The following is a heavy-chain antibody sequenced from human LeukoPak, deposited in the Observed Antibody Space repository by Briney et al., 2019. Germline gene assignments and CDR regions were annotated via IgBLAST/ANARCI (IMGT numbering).Heavy chain of an antibody. CDR2: INPNSGGT. CDR3: ARDPERYYDFWSGYYPFDY. V-gene: IGHV1-2*02. CDR1: GYTFTGYY. J-gene: IGHJ4*02. D-gene: IGHD3-3*01. Sequence: ASVKVSCKASGYTFTGYYMHWVRQAPGQGLEWMGWINPNSGGTNYAQKLQGRVTMTTDTSTSTAYMELRSLRSDDTAVYYCARDPERYYDFWSGYYPFDYWGQGTLVTVSS.